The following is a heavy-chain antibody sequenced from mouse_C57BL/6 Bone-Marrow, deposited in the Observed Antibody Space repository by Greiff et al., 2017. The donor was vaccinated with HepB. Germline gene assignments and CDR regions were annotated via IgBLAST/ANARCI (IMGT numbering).Heavy chain of an antibody. CDR3: ARSVYYGSPWFAY. D-gene: IGHD1-1*01. V-gene: IGHV5-9*01. J-gene: IGHJ3*01. CDR2: ISGGGGNT. CDR1: GFTFSSYT. Sequence: EVQGVESGGGLVKPGGSLKLSCAASGFTFSSYTMSWVRQTPEKRLEWVATISGGGGNTYYPDSVKGRFTISRDNAKNTLYLQMSSLRSEDTALYYCARSVYYGSPWFAYWGQGTLVTVSA.